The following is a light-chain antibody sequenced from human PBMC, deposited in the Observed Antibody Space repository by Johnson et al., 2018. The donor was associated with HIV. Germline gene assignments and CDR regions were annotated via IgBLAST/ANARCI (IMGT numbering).Light chain of an antibody. CDR2: DNN. V-gene: IGLV1-51*01. Sequence: QSVLTQPPSVSAAPGQKVTISCSGSSSNIGKNHVSWYQQFPGTAPKLLIYDNNKRPSGIPDRFSGSKSGTSATLGITGLQTGDEADYYCGTWDSSLGAVVFGTGTKVTVL. CDR3: GTWDSSLGAVV. CDR1: SSNIGKNH. J-gene: IGLJ1*01.